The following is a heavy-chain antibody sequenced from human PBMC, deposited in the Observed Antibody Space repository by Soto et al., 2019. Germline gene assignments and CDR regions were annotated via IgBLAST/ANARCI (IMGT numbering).Heavy chain of an antibody. Sequence: ETLSLTCAVYDWSFSDYYWNWIRQPPGKGLGWIGEINHSGSTNYNPSLKSRVTISVDTSKSQFSLKLSSVTAADTAVYYCARMGSFYGGIGRARYYGMDVWGQGTMVTASS. V-gene: IGHV4-34*01. D-gene: IGHD4-17*01. CDR2: INHSGST. J-gene: IGHJ6*02. CDR3: ARMGSFYGGIGRARYYGMDV. CDR1: DWSFSDYY.